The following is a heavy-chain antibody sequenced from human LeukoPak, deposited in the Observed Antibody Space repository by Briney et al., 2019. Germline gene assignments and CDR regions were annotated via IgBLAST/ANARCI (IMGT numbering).Heavy chain of an antibody. Sequence: EASVKVSCKASGYTFTAYYMHWVRQAPGQGLEWMGWINPNSGDTNSSQKLQDRVTLTRDTSISTAYMELSSLTSDDTAVYYCARDWDYIVDYWGQGTLVTVSS. J-gene: IGHJ4*02. CDR3: ARDWDYIVDY. CDR2: INPNSGDT. V-gene: IGHV1-2*02. D-gene: IGHD5-12*01. CDR1: GYTFTAYY.